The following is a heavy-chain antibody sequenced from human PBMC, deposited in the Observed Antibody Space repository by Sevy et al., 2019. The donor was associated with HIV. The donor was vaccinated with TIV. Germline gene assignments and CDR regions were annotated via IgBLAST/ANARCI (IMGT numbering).Heavy chain of an antibody. CDR1: GGSISSYY. Sequence: SETLSLTCTVSGGSISSYYWSWIRQPPGKGLEWIGYIYYSGSTNSNPSLKSRVTISVDTSKNQFSLKLSSVTAADTAVHYCARGLYSGSYYYFDYWGQGTLVTVSS. D-gene: IGHD1-26*01. CDR3: ARGLYSGSYYYFDY. J-gene: IGHJ4*02. CDR2: IYYSGST. V-gene: IGHV4-59*01.